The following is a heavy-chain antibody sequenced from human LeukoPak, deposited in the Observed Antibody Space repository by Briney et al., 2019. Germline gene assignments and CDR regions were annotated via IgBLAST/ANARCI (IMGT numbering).Heavy chain of an antibody. J-gene: IGHJ5*02. D-gene: IGHD5-12*01. CDR3: ARGMVATGS. Sequence: PGGSLRLSCAASGFNVGSNYMSWVRQAPGKGLEWVSIIYSGGNTYYADSVKGRFTISRDNSENTMDLQMNSLRVEDTAVYYCARGMVATGSWGQGTLVTVSS. CDR2: IYSGGNT. V-gene: IGHV3-66*02. CDR1: GFNVGSNY.